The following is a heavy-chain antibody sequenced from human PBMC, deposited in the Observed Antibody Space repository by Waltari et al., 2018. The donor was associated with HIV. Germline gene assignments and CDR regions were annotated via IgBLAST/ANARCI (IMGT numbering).Heavy chain of an antibody. CDR3: ARARYCSSISCSYFDD. CDR1: GLSFRGYW. V-gene: IGHV3-7*01. D-gene: IGHD2-2*01. J-gene: IGHJ4*02. CDR2: IKEDGSEK. Sequence: EVQLVESGGGLVQSGGSLRLSCAVAGLSFRGYWMSWVRQAPGRGLGWVTNIKEDGSEKYYVESVKGRFTISRDNAKNSLYLQMNSLRAEDTAMYYCARARYCSSISCSYFDDWGQGTLVTVSS.